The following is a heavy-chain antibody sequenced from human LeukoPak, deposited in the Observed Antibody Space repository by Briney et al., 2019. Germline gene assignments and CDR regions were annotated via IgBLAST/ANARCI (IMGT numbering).Heavy chain of an antibody. CDR1: GFTFDDYA. J-gene: IGHJ5*02. CDR2: ISGGGGST. V-gene: IGHV3-43*02. CDR3: AKDFGYYDSSGYYSS. D-gene: IGHD3-22*01. Sequence: GGSLRLSCAASGFTFDDYAMHWVRQAPGKGLEWVSLISGGGGSTYYADSVKGRFTIFRDNSKNSLYLQMNSLRTEDTALYYCAKDFGYYDSSGYYSSWGQGTLVTVSS.